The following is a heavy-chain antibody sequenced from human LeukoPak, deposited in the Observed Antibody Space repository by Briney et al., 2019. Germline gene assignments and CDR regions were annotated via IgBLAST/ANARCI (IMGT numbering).Heavy chain of an antibody. V-gene: IGHV4-59*01. J-gene: IGHJ4*02. CDR2: IYYSGST. CDR1: GGSFSVYF. D-gene: IGHD5/OR15-5a*01. Sequence: PSETLSLTCDVYGGSFSVYFWRWIRQPPGKGLEWIGYIYYSGSTNYNPSLKSRVTISVDTSKNQFSLKLSSVTAADTAVYYCAGGASTDYWGQGTLVTVSS. CDR3: AGGASTDY.